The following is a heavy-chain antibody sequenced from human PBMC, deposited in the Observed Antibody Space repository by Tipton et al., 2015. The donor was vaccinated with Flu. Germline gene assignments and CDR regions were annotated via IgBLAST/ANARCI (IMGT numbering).Heavy chain of an antibody. CDR3: ATGPPNVLLWFGGLSDAFDI. CDR1: GGSFSGYY. CDR2: INHSGST. J-gene: IGHJ3*02. Sequence: TLSLTCAVYGGSFSGYYWSWIRQPPGKGLEWIGEINHSGSTNYNPSLKSRVTISGDTSKNQFSLKLSSVTAADTAMYYCATGPPNVLLWFGGLSDAFDIWGLGTMVSVSS. V-gene: IGHV4-34*01. D-gene: IGHD3-10*01.